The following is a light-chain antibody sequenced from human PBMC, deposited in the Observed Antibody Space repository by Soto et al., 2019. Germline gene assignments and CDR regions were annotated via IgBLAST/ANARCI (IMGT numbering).Light chain of an antibody. CDR3: QVWDTNYDHYV. Sequence: SYELTQPPSVSVAPGQTARITCGGNNIGGKSLHWYQQKPGQAPVLVVYDDGDRPSGIPERFSGSNSGNTATLTISRVEAADEPDYPCQVWDTNYDHYVFGTGTKVTVL. CDR2: DDG. J-gene: IGLJ1*01. V-gene: IGLV3-21*02. CDR1: NIGGKS.